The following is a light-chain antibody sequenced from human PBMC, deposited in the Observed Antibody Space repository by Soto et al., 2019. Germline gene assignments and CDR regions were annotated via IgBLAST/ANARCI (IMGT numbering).Light chain of an antibody. V-gene: IGKV1-5*01. Sequence: DIQMTQSPSTLSASVGDRLTITCRASQSINNWLAWYQKKPGRAPKLLIYDASSLESGVPSRFSGSGSGTEFPLTISSLQTDDFATYYCQQYNSYSWTFGQGTKVDIK. J-gene: IGKJ1*01. CDR2: DAS. CDR3: QQYNSYSWT. CDR1: QSINNW.